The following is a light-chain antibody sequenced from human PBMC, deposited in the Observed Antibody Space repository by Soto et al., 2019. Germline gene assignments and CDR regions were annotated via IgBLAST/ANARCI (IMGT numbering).Light chain of an antibody. CDR1: QSISSH. J-gene: IGKJ1*01. V-gene: IGKV1-39*01. CDR3: QQGFTTPRT. CDR2: AAS. Sequence: DIQMTQSPSSLSASVGDTVTITCRASQSISSHVNWYQQKPGRAPQALIFAASGLQSGAPSRFSGSGSGTDFTLTINSLQVEDIATYYCQQGFTTPRTFGQGTKVEI.